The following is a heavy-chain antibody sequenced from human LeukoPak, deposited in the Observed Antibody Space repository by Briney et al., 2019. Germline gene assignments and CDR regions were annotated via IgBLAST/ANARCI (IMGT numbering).Heavy chain of an antibody. D-gene: IGHD4-23*01. J-gene: IGHJ4*02. CDR2: INHSGST. CDR3: ARAPYGGNFYGY. Sequence: SETLSLTCAVYGGSFSGYYWSWIRQPPGKGLEWIGEINHSGSTNYNPSLKSRVTISVDTSKNQFSLKLSSVTAADTAVYYCARAPYGGNFYGYWDQGTLVTVSS. CDR1: GGSFSGYY. V-gene: IGHV4-34*01.